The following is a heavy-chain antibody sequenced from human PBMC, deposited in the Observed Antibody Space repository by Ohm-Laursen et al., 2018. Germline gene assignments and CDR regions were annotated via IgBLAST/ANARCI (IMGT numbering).Heavy chain of an antibody. Sequence: SLRLSCSASGFTFSNSGMIWVRQAPGKGLEWVSSISSSSAYIYYVDSVKGRFTISRDNAKNSLHLQMNSLRAEDTAVYYCTRDHLRSFDIWGQGTMVTVSS. J-gene: IGHJ3*02. CDR2: ISSSSAYI. D-gene: IGHD6-6*01. CDR1: GFTFSNSG. CDR3: TRDHLRSFDI. V-gene: IGHV3-21*01.